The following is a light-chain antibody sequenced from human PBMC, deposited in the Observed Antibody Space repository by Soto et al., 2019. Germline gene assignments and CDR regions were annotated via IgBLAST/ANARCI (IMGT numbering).Light chain of an antibody. CDR3: QQSFSAPLT. J-gene: IGKJ3*01. V-gene: IGKV1-39*01. Sequence: DIEMTQSPSSLSASVGDRITITCRASRNINNYLNWYQQKPGKVPQFLIYAASSLRTGVPSRFSGSGSGTDFTLTITNVQPDDSATYYCQQSFSAPLTCGPGTKVNL. CDR2: AAS. CDR1: RNINNY.